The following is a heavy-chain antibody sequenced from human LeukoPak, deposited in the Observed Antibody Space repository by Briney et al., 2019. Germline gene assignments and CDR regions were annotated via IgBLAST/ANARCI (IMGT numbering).Heavy chain of an antibody. Sequence: PGGSLRLSCAASGFTFSSYEMNWVHQAPGKGLEWVSYISSSGSTIYYADSVKGRFTIPRDNAKNSLYLQMNSLRAEDTAVYYCARETATYDYWGQGTLVTVSS. CDR1: GFTFSSYE. V-gene: IGHV3-48*03. J-gene: IGHJ4*02. CDR3: ARETATYDY. CDR2: ISSSGSTI. D-gene: IGHD2-21*02.